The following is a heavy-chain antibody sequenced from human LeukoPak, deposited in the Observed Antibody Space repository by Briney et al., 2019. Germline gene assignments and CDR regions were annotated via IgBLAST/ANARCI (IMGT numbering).Heavy chain of an antibody. CDR1: GFTFSSYG. CDR2: ISYDGSNK. V-gene: IGHV3-30*03. J-gene: IGHJ6*03. CDR3: ARDRYYGSGNYYYYMDV. D-gene: IGHD3-10*01. Sequence: PGGSLRLSCAASGFTFSSYGMHWVRQAPGKGLEWVAVISYDGSNKYYADSVKGRFTISRDNSRNTLYLQMNSLKPEDTAVYYCARDRYYGSGNYYYYMDVWGKGTTVTVSS.